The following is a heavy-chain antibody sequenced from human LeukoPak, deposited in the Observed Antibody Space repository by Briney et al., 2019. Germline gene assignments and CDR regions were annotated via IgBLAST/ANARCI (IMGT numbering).Heavy chain of an antibody. CDR3: ARKKLSWYFDL. Sequence: SETLSLTCTVSGGSISSSSYYWGWIRQPPGKGLEWIGSIYYSGSTYYNPSLKSRVTISVDTSKNQFSLKLSSVTAADTAVYYCARKKLSWYFDLWGRGTLVTVSS. CDR2: IYYSGST. V-gene: IGHV4-39*01. D-gene: IGHD2/OR15-2a*01. J-gene: IGHJ2*01. CDR1: GGSISSSSYY.